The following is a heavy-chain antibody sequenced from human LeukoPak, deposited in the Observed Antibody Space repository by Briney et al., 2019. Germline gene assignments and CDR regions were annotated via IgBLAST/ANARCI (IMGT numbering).Heavy chain of an antibody. J-gene: IGHJ4*02. CDR2: ISSSSSTI. CDR3: ARYPPFDY. V-gene: IGHV3-48*04. CDR1: GFTFSSYS. Sequence: SGGSLRLSCAASGFTFSSYSMTWVRQAPGKGLEWVSYISSSSSTIYYADSVKGRFTISRDNAKNSLYLQMNSLRAEDTAVYYCARYPPFDYWGQGTLVTVSS.